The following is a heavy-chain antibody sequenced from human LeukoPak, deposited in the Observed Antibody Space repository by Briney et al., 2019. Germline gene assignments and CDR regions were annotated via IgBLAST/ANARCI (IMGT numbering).Heavy chain of an antibody. CDR1: GYTFTGYY. CDR3: ARVTGYLTYYYYYMDV. Sequence: ASVKVSCKASGYTFTGYYMHWVRQAPGQGLEWMGWINPNSGGTNYAQKFQGRVTMTRDTSISTAYMELSRLRSDDTAVYYCARVTGYLTYYYYYMDVWGKGTTVTISS. J-gene: IGHJ6*03. CDR2: INPNSGGT. V-gene: IGHV1-2*02. D-gene: IGHD1-20*01.